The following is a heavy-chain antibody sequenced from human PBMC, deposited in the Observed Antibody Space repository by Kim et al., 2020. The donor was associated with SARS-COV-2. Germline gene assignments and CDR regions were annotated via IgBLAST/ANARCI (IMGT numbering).Heavy chain of an antibody. V-gene: IGHV4-4*02. Sequence: SETLSLTCAVSGGSISSSNWWSWVRQPPGKGLEWIGEIYHSGSTNYNPSLKSRVTISVDKSKNQFSLKLSSVTAADTAVYYCARGRGKREPIAVAVFKTYFDYWGQGTLVTVSS. D-gene: IGHD6-19*01. J-gene: IGHJ4*02. CDR2: IYHSGST. CDR3: ARGRGKREPIAVAVFKTYFDY. CDR1: GGSISSSNW.